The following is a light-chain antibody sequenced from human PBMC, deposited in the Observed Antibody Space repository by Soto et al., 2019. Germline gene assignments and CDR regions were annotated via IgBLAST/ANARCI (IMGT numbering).Light chain of an antibody. CDR1: SSDIGIYNF. V-gene: IGLV2-14*03. J-gene: IGLJ1*01. Sequence: QSALTQPASVSGSPGQSITIFCTGTSSDIGIYNFVSWYQQHPGKAPKLMIYNVYSRPSGVSSRFSGSKSGNTASLTISWRQAEDEADYYCTSYTSASTYVFGTGTKLTVL. CDR2: NVY. CDR3: TSYTSASTYV.